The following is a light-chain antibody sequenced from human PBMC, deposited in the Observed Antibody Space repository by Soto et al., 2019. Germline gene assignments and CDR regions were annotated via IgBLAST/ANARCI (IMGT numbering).Light chain of an antibody. V-gene: IGLV2-14*01. J-gene: IGLJ2*01. CDR3: SSYTSRSTPV. CDR1: SSDVGTYNY. Sequence: QSVLTQPAPVSGSPGQSLTISFTGNSSDVGTYNYVSWYQQLPGKAPKLMIYEVSNRPSGVSNRFSGSKSGNTASLTISELQAEDEADYYCSSYTSRSTPVFGGGTKVTVL. CDR2: EVS.